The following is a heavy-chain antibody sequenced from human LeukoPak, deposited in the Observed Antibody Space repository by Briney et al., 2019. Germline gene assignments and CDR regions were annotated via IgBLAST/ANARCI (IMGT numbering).Heavy chain of an antibody. CDR2: ISYDGSNK. CDR1: GFTFSSYA. V-gene: IGHV3-30-3*01. D-gene: IGHD3-3*02. J-gene: IGHJ6*02. Sequence: GGSLRLSCAASGFTFSSYAMHWVRQAPGKGLEWVAVISYDGSNKYYADSVKGRFTISRDNSKNTLYLQMNSLRAEDTAVYYCARAFSRLTNPYYYYGMDVWGQGTTVTVSS. CDR3: ARAFSRLTNPYYYYGMDV.